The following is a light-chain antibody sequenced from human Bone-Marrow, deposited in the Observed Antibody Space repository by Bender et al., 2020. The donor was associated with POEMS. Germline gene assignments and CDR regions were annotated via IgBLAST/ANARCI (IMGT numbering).Light chain of an antibody. J-gene: IGLJ1*01. CDR1: SSDVGDYNL. CDR2: EDS. Sequence: HSALTQPASVSGSLGQSITISCTGSSSDVGDYNLVSWYQQEPGKAPKFLIYEDSKRPSQVSDRFSGSKSGNTASLTVSGLQAEDEADYYCCSYVDTFYVFGTGTKVTVL. V-gene: IGLV2-23*01. CDR3: CSYVDTFYV.